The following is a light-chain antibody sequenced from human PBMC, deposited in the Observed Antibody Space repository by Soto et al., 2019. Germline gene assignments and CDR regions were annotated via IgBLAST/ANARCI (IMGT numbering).Light chain of an antibody. CDR3: CSYAGSYTCANWV. CDR1: SSDVGGYNY. J-gene: IGLJ3*02. CDR2: DVS. Sequence: QSALTQPRSVSGSPGQSVTISCTGTSSDVGGYNYVSWYQQHPGKAPKLMIYDVSKRPSGVPDRFSGSKSGNTASLTISGLQAEDEADYYCCSYAGSYTCANWVFGGGTKVTVL. V-gene: IGLV2-11*01.